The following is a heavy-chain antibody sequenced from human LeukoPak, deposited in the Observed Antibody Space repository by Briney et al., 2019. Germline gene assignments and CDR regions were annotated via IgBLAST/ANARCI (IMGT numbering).Heavy chain of an antibody. Sequence: SETLSLTCTVSGGSISSGSYYWSWIRQPAGKGLEWIGRIYTSGSTNYNPSLKSRVTISVDTSKNQFSLKLSFVTAADTAVYYCATTYYYDSSGLYYWGQGTLVTVSS. CDR2: IYTSGST. CDR3: ATTYYYDSSGLYY. J-gene: IGHJ4*02. D-gene: IGHD3-22*01. V-gene: IGHV4-61*02. CDR1: GGSISSGSYY.